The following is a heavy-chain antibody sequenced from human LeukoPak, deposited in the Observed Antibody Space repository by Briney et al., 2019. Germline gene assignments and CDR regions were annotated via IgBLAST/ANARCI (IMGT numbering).Heavy chain of an antibody. J-gene: IGHJ4*02. V-gene: IGHV4-34*01. CDR2: INHSGST. Sequence: NPSETLSLTCAVYGESFSGHYWTWIRQPPGRGLEWIGEINHSGSTTSNPSLNNRVTISVDTSKNQFSLKLTSVTAADTAVYYCARPRYGSGSHDSWGQGTLVTVSS. D-gene: IGHD3-10*01. CDR1: GESFSGHY. CDR3: ARPRYGSGSHDS.